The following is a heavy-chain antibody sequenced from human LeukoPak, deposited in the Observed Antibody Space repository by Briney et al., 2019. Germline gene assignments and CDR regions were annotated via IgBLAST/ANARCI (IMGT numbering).Heavy chain of an antibody. CDR1: GITFSSYG. D-gene: IGHD1-26*01. CDR3: APKWELLPIDY. V-gene: IGHV3-48*03. J-gene: IGHJ4*02. Sequence: GGTLRLSCAASGITFSSYGMSWVRQAPGKGLEWVSSISSTGGTTYYADSVKGRFTISRDNAKNSLYLQMNSLRAEDTAVYYCAPKWELLPIDYWGQGTLVTVSS. CDR2: ISSTGGTT.